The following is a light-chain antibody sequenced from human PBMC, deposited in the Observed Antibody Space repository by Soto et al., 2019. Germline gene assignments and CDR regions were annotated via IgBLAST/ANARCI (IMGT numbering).Light chain of an antibody. Sequence: QSALTQPASVSGSPGQSITISCTGTSSDVGGYNYVSWYQQHPGKAPKLMIYEVSNRPSGVSNRFSGSKSGNTASLTISGLQAEDEADYYCSSYTISSTLELVFGGGTQLTVL. CDR2: EVS. CDR1: SSDVGGYNY. CDR3: SSYTISSTLELV. J-gene: IGLJ2*01. V-gene: IGLV2-14*01.